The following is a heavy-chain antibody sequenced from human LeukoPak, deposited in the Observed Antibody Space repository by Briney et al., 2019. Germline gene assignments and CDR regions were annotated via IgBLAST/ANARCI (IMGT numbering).Heavy chain of an antibody. V-gene: IGHV4-39*01. CDR1: GGSLRSSNYD. CDR3: ARHEAAVDNGFDY. D-gene: IGHD1-1*01. J-gene: IGHJ4*01. CDR2: IRYSGST. Sequence: SETLSLTCTVSGGSLRSSNYDWDGMRQPPGKGLEWIGNIRYSGSTYYNPSLKSRVTMSLDTSKNQFSLKLSSVTATDTAVYYCARHEAAVDNGFDYCGRRTMVTVSS.